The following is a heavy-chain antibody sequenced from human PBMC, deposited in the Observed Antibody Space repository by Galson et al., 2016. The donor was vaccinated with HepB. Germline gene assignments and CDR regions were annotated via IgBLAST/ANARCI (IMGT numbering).Heavy chain of an antibody. D-gene: IGHD1-1*01. CDR1: GFSLSAYY. J-gene: IGHJ3*02. CDR2: ISYSGSDM. CDR3: AREPDTTGPLDI. Sequence: SLRLSCAASGFSLSAYYMTWIRRTPGKGLEWVSYISYSGSDMNYIDSAKGRFTISRDNAKNSPYLQMNSLRAEDTGIYYCAREPDTTGPLDIWGQGTVVIVSS. V-gene: IGHV3-11*05.